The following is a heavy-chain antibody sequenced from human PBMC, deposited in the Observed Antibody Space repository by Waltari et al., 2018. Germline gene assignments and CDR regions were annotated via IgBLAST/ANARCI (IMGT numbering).Heavy chain of an antibody. V-gene: IGHV1-8*01. CDR3: AKRGLAAAGNAFDI. Sequence: QVQLVQSGAEVKKPGASVKVSCKASGYTFTSYDINWVRQATGQGLEWMGWMNPNSGNTGYAQKFQGRVTMTRNTSISTAYMELSSLRAEDTAVYYCAKRGLAAAGNAFDIWGQGTMVTVSS. J-gene: IGHJ3*02. D-gene: IGHD6-13*01. CDR2: MNPNSGNT. CDR1: GYTFTSYD.